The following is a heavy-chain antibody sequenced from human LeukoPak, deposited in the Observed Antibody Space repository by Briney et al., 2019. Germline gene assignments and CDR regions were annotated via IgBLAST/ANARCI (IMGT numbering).Heavy chain of an antibody. CDR1: GFTFSSYA. J-gene: IGHJ5*02. V-gene: IGHV3-23*01. CDR2: ISGSGGST. Sequence: GGSLRLSCAASGFTFSSYAMSWVRQAPGKGLEWVSAISGSGGSTYYADSVKGRFTISRDNSKNTLFQQMNSLRPDDTAVYYCASSHYDFWSGYSAWGQGTLVTVSS. D-gene: IGHD3-3*01. CDR3: ASSHYDFWSGYSA.